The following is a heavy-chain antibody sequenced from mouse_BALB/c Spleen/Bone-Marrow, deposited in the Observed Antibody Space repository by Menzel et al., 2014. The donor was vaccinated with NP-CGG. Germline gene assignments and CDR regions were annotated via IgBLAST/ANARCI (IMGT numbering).Heavy chain of an antibody. D-gene: IGHD3-1*01. Sequence: EVHLVESGGGLVQPGRSRKLSCAASGFTFSSFAMHWVRQAPDKGLEWVAYISSGSSTIYYAYTVMGRFTISSDNPKNTLVLQMTRLRAEDSDMYYCASACMSSGYFDYWVQGTLVTVSS. V-gene: IGHV5-17*02. CDR2: ISSGSSTI. CDR3: ASACMSSGYFDY. J-gene: IGHJ2*01. CDR1: GFTFSSFA.